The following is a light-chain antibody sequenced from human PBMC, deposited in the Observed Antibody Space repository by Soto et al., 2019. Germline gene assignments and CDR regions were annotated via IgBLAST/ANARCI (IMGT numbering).Light chain of an antibody. Sequence: EIVLTQSPATLSLSPGERATLSRRASQSVSSYLAWYQQRPGQAPRLIIYDASSRATGIPDRFSASGSGTDFTLTISRLEPEDFAVYFCHQYSSSPPTFGQGTQGGYQ. J-gene: IGKJ1*01. CDR2: DAS. CDR3: HQYSSSPPT. V-gene: IGKV3-20*01. CDR1: QSVSSY.